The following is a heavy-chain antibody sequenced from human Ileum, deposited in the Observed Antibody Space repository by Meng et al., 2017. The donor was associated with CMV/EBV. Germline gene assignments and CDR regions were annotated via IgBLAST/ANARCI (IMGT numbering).Heavy chain of an antibody. CDR3: ARRSSGLFDY. CDR1: GGSSSSGDYY. D-gene: IGHD6-13*01. CDR2: IYYSGTT. Sequence: QVPLQQSGPGLVTPSQTPSLTFTVSGGSSSSGDYYWTWIRQHPGKGLEWIGYIYYSGTTYYNPSLKSRVSISVDTSRNQFSLQLSSVTAADTAVYYCARRSSGLFDYWGQGILVTVSS. J-gene: IGHJ4*02. V-gene: IGHV4-30-4*08.